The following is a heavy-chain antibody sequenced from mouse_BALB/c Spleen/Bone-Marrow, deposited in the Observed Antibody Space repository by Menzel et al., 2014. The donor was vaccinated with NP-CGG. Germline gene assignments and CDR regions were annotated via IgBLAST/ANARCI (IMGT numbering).Heavy chain of an antibody. J-gene: IGHJ3*01. CDR3: ARGDGNSAWFAY. CDR2: IAPGSGST. D-gene: IGHD2-1*01. Sequence: DLVKPGASVKLSCKASGYTFTSYWINWIKQRPGQGLEWIGRIAPGSGSTYYNEMFKGKATLTVDTSSSTAYIQLSSLSSEGSAVYFCARGDGNSAWFAYWGQGTLVTVSA. V-gene: IGHV1S41*01. CDR1: GYTFTSYW.